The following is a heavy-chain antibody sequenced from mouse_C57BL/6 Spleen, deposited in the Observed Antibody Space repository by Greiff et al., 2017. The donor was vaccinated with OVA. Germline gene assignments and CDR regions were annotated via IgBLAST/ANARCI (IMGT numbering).Heavy chain of an antibody. Sequence: QVHVKQPGAELVMPGASVKLSCKASGYTFTSYWMHWVKQRPGQGLEWIGEIDPSDSYTNYNQKFKGKSTLTEDKSSSTAYMQLSSLTSEDAAVYYCARWEYYGSSYDYWGQGTTLTVSS. D-gene: IGHD1-1*01. CDR1: GYTFTSYW. CDR3: ARWEYYGSSYDY. J-gene: IGHJ2*01. CDR2: IDPSDSYT. V-gene: IGHV1-69*01.